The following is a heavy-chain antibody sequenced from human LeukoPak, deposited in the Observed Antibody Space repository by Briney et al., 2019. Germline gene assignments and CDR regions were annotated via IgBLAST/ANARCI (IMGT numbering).Heavy chain of an antibody. CDR2: ISSSGSTI. V-gene: IGHV3-48*03. J-gene: IGHJ4*02. D-gene: IGHD5-12*01. Sequence: GGSLRLSCAASGFTFSSYEMSWVRQAPGKGLEWVSYISSSGSTIYYADSVKGRFTISRDNAKNSLYLQMNSLRAEDTAVYYCARESTHYVATFDYWGQGTLVTVSS. CDR1: GFTFSSYE. CDR3: ARESTHYVATFDY.